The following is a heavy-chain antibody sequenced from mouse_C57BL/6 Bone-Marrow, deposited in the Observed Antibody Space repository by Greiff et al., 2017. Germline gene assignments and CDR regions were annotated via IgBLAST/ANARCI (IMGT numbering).Heavy chain of an antibody. CDR2: ISNGGGST. Sequence: EVQLVESGGGLVQPGGSLKLSCAASGFTFSDYYMYWVRQTPEKRLEWVAYISNGGGSTYYPDTVKGRFTISRDNAKNTLYLQMSRLKAEDTAMYYCARLDYWGQGTSVTVSS. CDR3: ARLDY. CDR1: GFTFSDYY. J-gene: IGHJ4*01. V-gene: IGHV5-12*01.